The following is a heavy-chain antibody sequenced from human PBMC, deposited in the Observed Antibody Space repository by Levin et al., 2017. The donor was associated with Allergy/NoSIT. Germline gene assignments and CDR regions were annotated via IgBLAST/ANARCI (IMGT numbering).Heavy chain of an antibody. Sequence: GGSLRLSCAVSGFSFDTSGMSWVRQAPGKGLEWVSTINGGGGTTYYADSVKGRFTISRDNSKNTLYLRTNILRAEDTAVYYCARDRYDGMPTGFDYWGQGTLVTVSS. CDR3: ARDRYDGMPTGFDY. CDR2: INGGGGTT. V-gene: IGHV3-23*01. D-gene: IGHD2-2*01. J-gene: IGHJ4*02. CDR1: GFSFDTSG.